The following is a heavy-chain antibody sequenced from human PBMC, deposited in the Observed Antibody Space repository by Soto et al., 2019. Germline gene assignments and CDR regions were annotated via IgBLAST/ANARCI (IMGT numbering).Heavy chain of an antibody. V-gene: IGHV4-34*01. Sequence: PSETLSLTCAVYGGSFSGYYWSWIRQPPGKGLEWIGEINHSGSTNYNPSLKSRVTISVDTSKNQFSLKLSSVTAADTAVYYCARGLSIVVVVAATESFRWFDPWGQGTLVTVSS. CDR2: INHSGST. CDR3: ARGLSIVVVVAATESFRWFDP. CDR1: GGSFSGYY. D-gene: IGHD2-15*01. J-gene: IGHJ5*02.